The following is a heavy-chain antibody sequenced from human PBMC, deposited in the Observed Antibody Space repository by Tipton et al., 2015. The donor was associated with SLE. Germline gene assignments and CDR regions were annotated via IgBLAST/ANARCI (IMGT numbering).Heavy chain of an antibody. CDR2: IFHSGST. CDR3: ARGISARGVIIIYYFDY. D-gene: IGHD3-10*01. J-gene: IGHJ4*02. V-gene: IGHV4-38-2*01. CDR1: GYSISKDYY. Sequence: TLSLTCAVSGYSISKDYYWAWIRQPPGKGLEWIGSIFHSGSTNYNPSLKSRVTMSVDTSKNQFSLKLSSVTAADTAVYYCARGISARGVIIIYYFDYWGQGTLVTVSS.